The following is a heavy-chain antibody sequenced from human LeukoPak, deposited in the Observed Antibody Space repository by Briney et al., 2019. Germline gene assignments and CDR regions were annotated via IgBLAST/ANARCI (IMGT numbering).Heavy chain of an antibody. J-gene: IGHJ4*02. V-gene: IGHV3-74*01. CDR1: GFPFSSYW. D-gene: IGHD2-2*01. Sequence: GGSLRLSCAVSGFPFSSYWMDWVRQAPGKGLVWVSRINTDGSNKDYADSVKGRFTISRDNAKKTLYLQMNSLRVEDTAVYYCANHFACGSTSCPPFDSWGQGTLVTVSS. CDR2: INTDGSNK. CDR3: ANHFACGSTSCPPFDS.